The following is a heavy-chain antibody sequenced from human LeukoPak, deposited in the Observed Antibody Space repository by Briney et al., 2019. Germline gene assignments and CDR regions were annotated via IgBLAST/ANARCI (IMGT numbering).Heavy chain of an antibody. CDR2: MNPNSGNT. J-gene: IGHJ4*02. Sequence: ASVKVSCKASGYTFTTYAMHWVRQAPGQRLEWMGWMNPNSGNTGYAQKFQGRVTMTRNTSISTAYMELSSLRSEDTAVYYCARDQYDTWSRRGNFDSWGQGTLVIVSS. CDR3: ARDQYDTWSRRGNFDS. D-gene: IGHD3-3*01. CDR1: GYTFTTYA. V-gene: IGHV1-8*02.